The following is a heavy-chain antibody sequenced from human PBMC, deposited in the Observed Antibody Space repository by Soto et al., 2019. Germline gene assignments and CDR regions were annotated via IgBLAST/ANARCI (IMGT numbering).Heavy chain of an antibody. CDR3: ARTLRSSSSSRGCYYYGMDV. CDR2: IIPIFGTA. Sequence: SVKVSCKXSGGTFSSYAISWVRQAPGQGVEWMGGIIPIFGTANYAQKFQGRVTITADESTSTAYMELSSLRSEDTAVYYCARTLRSSSSSRGCYYYGMDVWGQGTTVTVSS. J-gene: IGHJ6*02. CDR1: GGTFSSYA. V-gene: IGHV1-69*13. D-gene: IGHD6-6*01.